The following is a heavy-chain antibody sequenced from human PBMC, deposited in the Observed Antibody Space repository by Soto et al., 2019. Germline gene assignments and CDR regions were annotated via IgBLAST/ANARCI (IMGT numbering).Heavy chain of an antibody. V-gene: IGHV4-34*01. CDR2: INHSGST. CDR1: GGSFSGYY. D-gene: IGHD6-19*01. Sequence: SETLSLTCAVYGGSFSGYYWSWIRQPPGKGLEWIGEINHSGSTNYNPSLKSRVTVSVDTSKNQFSLKLSSVTAADTAVYYCARRRGYSSGWTYFDYWGQGTLVTVSS. CDR3: ARRRGYSSGWTYFDY. J-gene: IGHJ4*02.